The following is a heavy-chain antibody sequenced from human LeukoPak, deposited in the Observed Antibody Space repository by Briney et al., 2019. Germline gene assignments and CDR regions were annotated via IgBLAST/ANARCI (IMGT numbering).Heavy chain of an antibody. Sequence: SETLSLTCTVSGGSISSYYWSWIRQPPGKGLEWIGYIYYSGSTNYNPSLKSRVTISVDASKNQFSLKLSSVTAADTAVYYCARRGYSSSWYEGGDFDYWGQGTLVTVSS. V-gene: IGHV4-59*12. J-gene: IGHJ4*02. CDR3: ARRGYSSSWYEGGDFDY. D-gene: IGHD6-13*01. CDR2: IYYSGST. CDR1: GGSISSYY.